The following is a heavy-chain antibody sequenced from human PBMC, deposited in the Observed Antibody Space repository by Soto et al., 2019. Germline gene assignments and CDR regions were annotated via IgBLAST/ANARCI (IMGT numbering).Heavy chain of an antibody. CDR3: ARAVLLWCGENYGEGYFDY. CDR2: IYHSGST. CDR1: GGSISSGGYS. Sequence: SETLSLTCAVSGGSISSGGYSWSWIRQPPGKGLEWIGYIYHSGSTYYNPSLKSRVTISVDRSENQFSLKLSSVTAADTAVYYCARAVLLWCGENYGEGYFDYWGQGTLVTVSS. J-gene: IGHJ4*02. V-gene: IGHV4-30-2*01. D-gene: IGHD3-10*01.